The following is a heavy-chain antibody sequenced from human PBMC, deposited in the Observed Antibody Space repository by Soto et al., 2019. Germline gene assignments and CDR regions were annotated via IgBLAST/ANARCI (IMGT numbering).Heavy chain of an antibody. CDR3: ARKNGVLDAFDI. J-gene: IGHJ3*02. D-gene: IGHD4-17*01. CDR2: IYYSGST. Sequence: QVQLQESGPGLVKPSDTLSLTCAVSGYSISSSNWWGWIRQPPGKGLEWIGYIYYSGSTYYNPSLKCLVTMSVDTSKNQFSLKLISVTAVDMAVYYCARKNGVLDAFDIWGQGTMVTVSS. V-gene: IGHV4-28*01. CDR1: GYSISSSNW.